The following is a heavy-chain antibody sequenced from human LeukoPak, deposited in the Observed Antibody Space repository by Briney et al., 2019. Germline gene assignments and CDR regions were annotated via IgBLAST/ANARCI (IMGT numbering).Heavy chain of an antibody. Sequence: GGSLRLSCAASGFTFSSYGMHWVRQAPGKGLEWVAFIRYDGSNKYYADSVKGRFTISGDNSKNTLYLQMNSLRAEDTAVYYCAKCSMAAAYYFDYWGQGTLVTVSS. CDR2: IRYDGSNK. V-gene: IGHV3-30*02. J-gene: IGHJ4*02. D-gene: IGHD2/OR15-2a*01. CDR3: AKCSMAAAYYFDY. CDR1: GFTFSSYG.